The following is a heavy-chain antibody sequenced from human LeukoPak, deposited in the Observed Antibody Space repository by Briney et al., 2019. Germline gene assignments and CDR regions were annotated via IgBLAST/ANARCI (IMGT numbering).Heavy chain of an antibody. CDR2: IYYSGST. CDR3: ARHYLCSGGSCYSLGFDP. D-gene: IGHD2-15*01. V-gene: IGHV4-39*01. J-gene: IGHJ5*02. CDR1: GGSISSSSYY. Sequence: PSETLSLTCTVSGGSISSSSYYWGWIRQPPGKGLEWIGSIYYSGSTYYNPSLKSRVTISVDTSKNQFSLELSPVTAADTAVYYCARHYLCSGGSCYSLGFDPWGQGTLVTVSS.